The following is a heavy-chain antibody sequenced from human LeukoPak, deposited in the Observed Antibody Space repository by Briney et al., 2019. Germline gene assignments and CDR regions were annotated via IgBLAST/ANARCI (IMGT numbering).Heavy chain of an antibody. V-gene: IGHV3-30*01. CDR2: ISYDGSNK. J-gene: IGHJ4*02. CDR1: GFTFSSYA. CDR3: ARDGRRGSPDY. D-gene: IGHD1-26*01. Sequence: GGSLRLSCAASGFTFSSYAMHWVRQAPGKGLEWVAVISYDGSNKYYADSVKGRFTISRDNSKNTLYLQMNSLRAEDTAVYYCARDGRRGSPDYWGQGTLVTVSS.